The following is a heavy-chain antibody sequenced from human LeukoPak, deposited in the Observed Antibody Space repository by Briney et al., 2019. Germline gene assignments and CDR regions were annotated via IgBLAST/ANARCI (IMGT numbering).Heavy chain of an antibody. Sequence: ASVKVSCKASGGTFSSYAISWVRQAPGQGLEWMGGIIPIFGTANYAQEFQGRVTITADESTSTAYMELSSLRSEDTAVYYCARDPSHYYGMDVWGQGTTVIVSS. J-gene: IGHJ6*02. CDR2: IIPIFGTA. CDR1: GGTFSSYA. CDR3: ARDPSHYYGMDV. V-gene: IGHV1-69*13.